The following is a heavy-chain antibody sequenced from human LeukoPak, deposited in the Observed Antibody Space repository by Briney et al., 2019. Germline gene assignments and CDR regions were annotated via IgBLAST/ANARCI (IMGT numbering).Heavy chain of an antibody. J-gene: IGHJ4*02. CDR1: GFSLSTSGVG. CDR2: IYWDDDK. CDR3: ARRGTAGYSTPHFDY. Sequence: SGPTLVKPTQTLTLTCTFSGFSLSTSGVGVGWIRQPPGKALEWLALIYWDDDKRYSPSLKTRLTITKDTSKNQVVLTMTNMDPVDTATYYCARRGTAGYSTPHFDYWGQGTLVTVSS. V-gene: IGHV2-5*02. D-gene: IGHD3/OR15-3a*01.